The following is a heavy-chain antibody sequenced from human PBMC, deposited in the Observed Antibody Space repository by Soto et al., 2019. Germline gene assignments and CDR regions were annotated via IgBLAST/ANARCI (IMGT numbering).Heavy chain of an antibody. D-gene: IGHD3-10*01. CDR2: ISGSGST. CDR1: GSTFTTYA. V-gene: IGHV3-23*01. CDR3: ANVISTSGSSL. Sequence: GGSLRLSCASSGSTFTTYAMTWVRQAPAKGLAWLSSISGSGSTYYADSGKCRFTISRDNSKNTPYLQMNSLRAEDTAVYYCANVISTSGSSLWGRGPLVTVSS. J-gene: IGHJ4*02.